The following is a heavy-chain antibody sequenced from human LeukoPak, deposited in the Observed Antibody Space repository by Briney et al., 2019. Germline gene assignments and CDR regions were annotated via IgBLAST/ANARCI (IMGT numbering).Heavy chain of an antibody. Sequence: GGSLRLSCGASGITFSSYGMHWVRQAPGKGLEWVASISYDGSNKYYADSVKGRFTISRDNSKNTLNLQMNSLRAEDTAVYYCAKDRWGAVASFDNWGQGTLVTVSS. CDR3: AKDRWGAVASFDN. D-gene: IGHD6-19*01. V-gene: IGHV3-30*18. CDR1: GITFSSYG. J-gene: IGHJ4*02. CDR2: ISYDGSNK.